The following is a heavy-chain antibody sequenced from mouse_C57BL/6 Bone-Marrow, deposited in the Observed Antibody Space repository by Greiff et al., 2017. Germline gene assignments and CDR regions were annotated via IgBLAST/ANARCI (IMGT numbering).Heavy chain of an antibody. J-gene: IGHJ2*01. V-gene: IGHV5-4*01. D-gene: IGHD2-10*01. CDR1: GFTFSSYA. CDR2: ISDGGSYT. Sequence: DVHLVESGGGLVKPGGSLKLSCAASGFTFSSYAMSWVRQTPEKRLEWVATISDGGSYTYYPDNVKGRFTISRDNAKNNLYLQMSHLKSEDTAMYYCARGPSYPRFDYWGQGTTLTVSS. CDR3: ARGPSYPRFDY.